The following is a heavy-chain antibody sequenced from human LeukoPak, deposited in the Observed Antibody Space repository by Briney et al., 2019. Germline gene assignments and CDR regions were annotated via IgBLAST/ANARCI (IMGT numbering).Heavy chain of an antibody. D-gene: IGHD5-18*01. J-gene: IGHJ4*02. Sequence: SETRSLTCTVSGGSINSYYWSWIRQPPGKGLEWLGNIYFTGSTNYNPSLKSRVTISIDTPKNQFSLKLSSVTAADTAVYYCARVTHGLLSYFFDYWGQGTLLTVSS. V-gene: IGHV4-59*01. CDR2: IYFTGST. CDR1: GGSINSYY. CDR3: ARVTHGLLSYFFDY.